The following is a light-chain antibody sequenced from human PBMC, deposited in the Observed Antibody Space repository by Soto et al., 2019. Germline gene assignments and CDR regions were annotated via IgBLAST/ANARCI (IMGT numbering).Light chain of an antibody. Sequence: DIVLTQSPATLSLSPGERATLSCRASQSVSSYLAWYQQKPGQAPRLLIYDASNRATGIPARFSGSGSGTDFTLTISSLEPEDFAVYYCQQRSNWPPLYTFGQGTKLEIK. J-gene: IGKJ2*01. CDR2: DAS. V-gene: IGKV3-11*01. CDR1: QSVSSY. CDR3: QQRSNWPPLYT.